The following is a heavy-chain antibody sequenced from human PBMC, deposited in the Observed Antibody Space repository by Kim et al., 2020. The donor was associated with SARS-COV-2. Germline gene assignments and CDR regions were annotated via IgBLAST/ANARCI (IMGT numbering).Heavy chain of an antibody. Sequence: GGSLRLSCAASGFTFSDYYMSWIRQAPGKGLEGVSYISSSGSTIYYADSVKGRFTISRDNAKNSLYLQMNSLRAEDTAVYYCARGDRWRLATIPKVDYWGQGTLVTVST. CDR1: GFTFSDYY. D-gene: IGHD5-12*01. CDR3: ARGDRWRLATIPKVDY. V-gene: IGHV3-11*04. CDR2: ISSSGSTI. J-gene: IGHJ4*02.